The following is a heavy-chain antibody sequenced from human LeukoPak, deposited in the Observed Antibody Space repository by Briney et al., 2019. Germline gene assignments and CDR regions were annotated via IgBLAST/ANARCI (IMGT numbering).Heavy chain of an antibody. CDR2: ISAYNANT. V-gene: IGHV1-18*01. Sequence: GASVKVSCKASGYSFTSFGISWVRQAPGQGLEWMGWISAYNANTNFAQNLQGRVTMTTDTSTSTAYMELRSLRSDDTAVYYCAREVVADSGYSYGLDYWGQGTLVTVSS. J-gene: IGHJ4*02. D-gene: IGHD5-18*01. CDR1: GYSFTSFG. CDR3: AREVVADSGYSYGLDY.